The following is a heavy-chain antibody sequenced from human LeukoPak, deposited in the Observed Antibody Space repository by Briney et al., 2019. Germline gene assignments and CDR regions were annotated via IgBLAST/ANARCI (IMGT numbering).Heavy chain of an antibody. V-gene: IGHV4-30-4*01. CDR1: GGSISSGDYY. Sequence: SETLSLTCTVSGGSISSGDYYWSWIRQPPGKGLEWIGYIHYSGSTYYNPSLKSRVTISVDTSKNQFSLKLSSVTAADTAVYYCARDPFGNYGGYDYWGQGTLVTVSS. J-gene: IGHJ4*02. CDR2: IHYSGST. D-gene: IGHD1-7*01. CDR3: ARDPFGNYGGYDY.